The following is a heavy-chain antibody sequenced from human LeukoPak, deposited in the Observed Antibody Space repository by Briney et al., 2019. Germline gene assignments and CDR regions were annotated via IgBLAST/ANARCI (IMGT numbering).Heavy chain of an antibody. CDR3: AKHRADMVATGTSEDY. D-gene: IGHD5-12*01. CDR2: IRYDGVDK. Sequence: GGSLRLSCAASGFIFSHYDMHWVRQAPGKGLEFVAFIRYDGVDKSYADSVKGRFTISRDNSKNTLYLQMNSLRADDTAVYYCAKHRADMVATGTSEDYWGQGTLVTVSS. J-gene: IGHJ4*02. V-gene: IGHV3-30*02. CDR1: GFIFSHYD.